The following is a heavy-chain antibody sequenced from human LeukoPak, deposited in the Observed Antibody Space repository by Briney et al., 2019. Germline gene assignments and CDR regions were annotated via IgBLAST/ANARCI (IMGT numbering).Heavy chain of an antibody. Sequence: SETLSLTCTVSGGSISSSSYYWGWIRQPPGKGLEWIGSIYYSGSTYYNPSLKSRVTISVDTSKNQFSLKLSSVTAADTAVYYCARKGAAGKPSYFDYWGQGTLVTVSS. CDR3: ARKGAAGKPSYFDY. CDR1: GGSISSSSYY. J-gene: IGHJ4*02. D-gene: IGHD6-13*01. V-gene: IGHV4-39*07. CDR2: IYYSGST.